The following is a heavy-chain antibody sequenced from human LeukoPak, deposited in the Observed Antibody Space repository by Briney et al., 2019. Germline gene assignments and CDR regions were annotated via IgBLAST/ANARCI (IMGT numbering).Heavy chain of an antibody. Sequence: RGSLRLSCAASGFTFSSFAMHWVRQAPAKGLEWEAVISYDGTKKYYADSVKGRFTISRDNSNNTLYLQMNSLRAEDTAVYYCARAYCSSTSCYAPDYWGQGTLVTVSS. CDR3: ARAYCSSTSCYAPDY. J-gene: IGHJ4*02. V-gene: IGHV3-30*04. D-gene: IGHD2-2*01. CDR1: GFTFSSFA. CDR2: ISYDGTKK.